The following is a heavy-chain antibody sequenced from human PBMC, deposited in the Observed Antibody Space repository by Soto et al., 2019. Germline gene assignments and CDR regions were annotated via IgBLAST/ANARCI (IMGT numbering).Heavy chain of an antibody. D-gene: IGHD2-2*01. CDR1: GGSISSAGYY. J-gene: IGHJ6*02. Sequence: SETLSLTCTVSGGSISSAGYYWTWIRQQPGKGLEWIGYIYYSGSTYYNPSLKSRVTISVDTSKNQFSLKLSSVTAADTAVYYCAREVVVPSDTYYHYGMDVWGQGTTVTVSS. CDR3: AREVVVPSDTYYHYGMDV. CDR2: IYYSGST. V-gene: IGHV4-31*03.